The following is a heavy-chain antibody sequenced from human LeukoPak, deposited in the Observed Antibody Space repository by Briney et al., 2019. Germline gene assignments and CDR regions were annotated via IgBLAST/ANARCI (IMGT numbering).Heavy chain of an antibody. CDR1: GFTFSSYE. J-gene: IGHJ3*02. CDR3: VLTYYYDSSAYLDAFDI. V-gene: IGHV3-48*03. D-gene: IGHD3-22*01. CDR2: ISSSGSTI. Sequence: GGSLRLSCAASGFTFSSYEMNWVRQAPGKGLEWVSYISSSGSTIYYADSVKGRFTISRDNAKNSLYLQMNSLGAEDTAVYYCVLTYYYDSSAYLDAFDIWGQGTMVTVSS.